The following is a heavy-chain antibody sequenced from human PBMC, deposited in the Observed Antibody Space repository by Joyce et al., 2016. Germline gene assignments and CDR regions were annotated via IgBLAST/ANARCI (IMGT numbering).Heavy chain of an antibody. J-gene: IGHJ3*02. V-gene: IGHV4-59*11. CDR3: ARDGLYSSGQYRNAFDI. Sequence: QVQLQESGPGLVKPSETLSLTCTVSGGSISSHYWNWIRQSPGKGLEWIGGISYSGSSNYDPALKSRVNISLDTSKNQFSLKLTSVTAADTALYYCARDGLYSSGQYRNAFDIWGQGTMVTVSS. CDR1: GGSISSHY. D-gene: IGHD6-19*01. CDR2: ISYSGSS.